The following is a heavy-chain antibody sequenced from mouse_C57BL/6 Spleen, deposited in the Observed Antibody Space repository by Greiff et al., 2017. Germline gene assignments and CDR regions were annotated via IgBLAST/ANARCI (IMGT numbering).Heavy chain of an antibody. J-gene: IGHJ3*01. D-gene: IGHD1-1*01. Sequence: VQLVESGAELAKPGASVKLSCKASGYTFTSYWMHWVKQRPGQGLEWIGYINPSSGYTKYNQKFKDKATLTADKSSSTAYMQLSSLTYEDSAVYYCAREAITTVVATSPFAYWGQGTLVTVSA. CDR2: INPSSGYT. CDR1: GYTFTSYW. V-gene: IGHV1-7*01. CDR3: AREAITTVVATSPFAY.